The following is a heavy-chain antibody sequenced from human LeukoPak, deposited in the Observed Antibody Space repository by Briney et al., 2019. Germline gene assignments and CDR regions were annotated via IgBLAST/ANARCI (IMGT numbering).Heavy chain of an antibody. D-gene: IGHD2-21*01. Sequence: PGGSLRLSCAASGFAFSTYSMSWVRQAPGKGLEWVSVISNSGGSTYYADPVKGRFTISRDNSKNTLYLQMNSLRAGDTAVYYCARAYCGGDCSWGAFDIWGQGTMVTVSS. V-gene: IGHV3-23*01. CDR3: ARAYCGGDCSWGAFDI. CDR1: GFAFSTYS. CDR2: ISNSGGST. J-gene: IGHJ3*02.